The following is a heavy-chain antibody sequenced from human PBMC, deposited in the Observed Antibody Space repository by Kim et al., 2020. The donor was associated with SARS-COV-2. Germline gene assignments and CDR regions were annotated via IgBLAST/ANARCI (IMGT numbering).Heavy chain of an antibody. J-gene: IGHJ6*02. CDR1: GFSLSTSGMC. Sequence: SGPTLVNPTQTLTLTCTFSGFSLSTSGMCVSWIRQPPGKALEWLALIDWDDDKYYSTSLKTRLTISKDTSKNQVVLTMTNMDPVDTATYYCARCTYYYGSGSYYEEGMDVWGQGTTVTVSS. V-gene: IGHV2-70*01. CDR2: IDWDDDK. D-gene: IGHD3-10*01. CDR3: ARCTYYYGSGSYYEEGMDV.